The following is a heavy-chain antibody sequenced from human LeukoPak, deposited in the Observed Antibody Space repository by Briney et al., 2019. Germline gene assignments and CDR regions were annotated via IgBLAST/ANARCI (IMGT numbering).Heavy chain of an antibody. CDR2: ISAYNGNT. Sequence: GASVKVSCKASGYTFTSYGISWVRQAPGQGLEWMGWISAYNGNTNYAQKLQGRVTMTTDTSTSTAYMELRSLRSDDTAVYYCARDRTQDYVGQRAPTDPDYWGQGTLVTVSS. CDR3: ARDRTQDYVGQRAPTDPDY. D-gene: IGHD4-17*01. V-gene: IGHV1-18*01. CDR1: GYTFTSYG. J-gene: IGHJ4*02.